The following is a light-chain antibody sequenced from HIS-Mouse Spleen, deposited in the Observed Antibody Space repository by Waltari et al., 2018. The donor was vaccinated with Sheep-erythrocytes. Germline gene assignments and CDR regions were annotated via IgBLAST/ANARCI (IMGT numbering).Light chain of an antibody. Sequence: DIVMTQSPDSLAVSLGERATINCKSSQSFLYSSNNKNYLAWYQQKPGQHPKLLIYWASTRESGVPDRFSGSGSGTDFTLTISSLQAEDVAVYYCQQYYSTLLTFGGGTKVEIK. V-gene: IGKV4-1*01. J-gene: IGKJ4*01. CDR2: WAS. CDR1: QSFLYSSNNKNY. CDR3: QQYYSTLLT.